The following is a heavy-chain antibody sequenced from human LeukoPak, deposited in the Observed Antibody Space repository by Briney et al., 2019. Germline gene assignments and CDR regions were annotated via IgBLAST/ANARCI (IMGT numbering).Heavy chain of an antibody. V-gene: IGHV1-18*01. D-gene: IGHD3-22*01. CDR1: GYTFTSYG. Sequence: GASVKVSCKASGYTFTSYGISWVRQAPGQGLEWMGWISAYNGNTNYAQKLQGRVTMTTDTSTSTAYMELRSLRSDDTAAYYCARGVRGYYDSSGYYYDYWGQGTLVTVSS. J-gene: IGHJ4*02. CDR3: ARGVRGYYDSSGYYYDY. CDR2: ISAYNGNT.